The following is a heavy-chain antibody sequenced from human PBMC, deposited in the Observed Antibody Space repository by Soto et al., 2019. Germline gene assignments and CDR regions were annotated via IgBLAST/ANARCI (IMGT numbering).Heavy chain of an antibody. CDR1: GFGFSSYA. CDR2: ITPGGGTT. J-gene: IGHJ4*02. Sequence: LRLSCAASGFGFSSYAMSWVRQAPGKGLEWVSGITPGGGTTNYADSVKGRFTISRDNSNNTLYLETNSLRVEDTAIYYCAKDRGGEFSSSRYFDYWGQGTLVTVSS. D-gene: IGHD3-16*01. V-gene: IGHV3-23*01. CDR3: AKDRGGEFSSSRYFDY.